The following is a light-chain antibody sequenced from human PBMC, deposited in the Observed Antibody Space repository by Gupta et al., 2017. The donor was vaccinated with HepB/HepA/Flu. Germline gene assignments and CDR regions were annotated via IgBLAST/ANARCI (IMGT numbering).Light chain of an antibody. V-gene: IGKV2-30*01. Sequence: LLPRSALSLSVTPGKPASISCRSSQSLLYSNGYNYLDWFVQRAGQSPRRLIYMGSNRDSGVPDRISVSGSGTDFTLKISRVEADDVGLYYCMQGIQWPSTFGEGTRVEI. J-gene: IGKJ2*01. CDR3: MQGIQWPST. CDR1: QSLLYSNGYNY. CDR2: MGS.